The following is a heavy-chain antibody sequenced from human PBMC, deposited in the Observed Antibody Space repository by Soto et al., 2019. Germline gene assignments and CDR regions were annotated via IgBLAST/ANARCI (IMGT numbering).Heavy chain of an antibody. CDR2: ISAYNGNT. CDR1: GYTFTSYG. CDR3: AGDLAKDGDYFEFDY. D-gene: IGHD4-17*01. Sequence: QVQLVQSGAEVKKPGASVKVSCKASGYTFTSYGISWVRQAHGKGREWMGWISAYNGNTNYAQKLQGRVTMTTDTSTSTAYMELRRLRSDDTAVYYCAGDLAKDGDYFEFDYLGQGTLVTVSS. J-gene: IGHJ4*02. V-gene: IGHV1-18*01.